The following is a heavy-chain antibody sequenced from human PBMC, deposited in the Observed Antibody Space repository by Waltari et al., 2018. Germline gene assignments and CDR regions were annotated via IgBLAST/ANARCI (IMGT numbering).Heavy chain of an antibody. D-gene: IGHD3-10*01. CDR1: VCTVSNYS. CDR2: IHYDGTTT. J-gene: IGHJ4*02. CDR3: AKEDYGNIDY. Sequence: QVRLVESGGGVVQPGGTLRVTCAASVCTVSNYSMHWVSRTPGKRLEWMAFIHYDGTTTHYGGSVEGRFTISRDNSKNTVFLQMNSLRMDDTAIYYCAKEDYGNIDYWGQGTLATISS. V-gene: IGHV3-30*02.